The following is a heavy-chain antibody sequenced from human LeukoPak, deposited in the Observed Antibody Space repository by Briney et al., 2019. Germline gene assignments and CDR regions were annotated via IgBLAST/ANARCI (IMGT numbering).Heavy chain of an antibody. CDR2: IIPIFGTA. Sequence: SVKVSCKASGGTFSSYAISWVRQAPGQALEWMGGIIPIFGTANYAQKFQGRVTITADESTSTAYMELSSLRPEDTGVYYCARERATQEFGPWGQGTLVTISS. CDR3: ARERATQEFGP. D-gene: IGHD2-15*01. V-gene: IGHV1-69*13. J-gene: IGHJ5*02. CDR1: GGTFSSYA.